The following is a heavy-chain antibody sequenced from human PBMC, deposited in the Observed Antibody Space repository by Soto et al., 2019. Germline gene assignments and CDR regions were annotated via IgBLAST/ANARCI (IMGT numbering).Heavy chain of an antibody. D-gene: IGHD4-17*01. Sequence: SETLSLTCTVSGGSIIGSGFHWAWIRQPPGKGLEWIGSIYYSGTANYSPSLKSRLAIDVDTSKNQFSLRLSSVTAADTAVYYCVTRSGDYVGWFDPWGQGTRVTVSS. CDR1: GGSIIGSGFH. V-gene: IGHV4-39*01. CDR3: VTRSGDYVGWFDP. J-gene: IGHJ5*02. CDR2: IYYSGTA.